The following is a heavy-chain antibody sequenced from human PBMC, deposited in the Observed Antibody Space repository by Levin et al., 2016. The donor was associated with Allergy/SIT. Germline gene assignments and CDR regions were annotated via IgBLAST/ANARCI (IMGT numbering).Heavy chain of an antibody. J-gene: IGHJ4*02. V-gene: IGHV3-15*01. CDR2: IKSKTDGGTT. CDR3: TTDYDILTGYYWFY. Sequence: WIRQPPGKGLEWVGRIKSKTDGGTTDYAAPVKGRFTISRDDSKNTLYLQMNSLKTEDTAVYYCTTDYDILTGYYWFYWGQGTLVTVSS. D-gene: IGHD3-9*01.